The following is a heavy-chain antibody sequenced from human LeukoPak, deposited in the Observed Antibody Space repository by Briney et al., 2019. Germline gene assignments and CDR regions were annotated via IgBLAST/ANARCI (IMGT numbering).Heavy chain of an antibody. CDR1: GYTFTGYY. Sequence: ASVKVSCKASGYTFTGYYMHWVRQAPGQGLEWMGWINPNSGGTNYAQKFQGRVTMTRDTSISTAYVELSRLRSDDTAVYYCARGPRYYDSSGYYYYWGQGTLVTVSS. V-gene: IGHV1-2*02. CDR2: INPNSGGT. J-gene: IGHJ4*02. CDR3: ARGPRYYDSSGYYYY. D-gene: IGHD3-22*01.